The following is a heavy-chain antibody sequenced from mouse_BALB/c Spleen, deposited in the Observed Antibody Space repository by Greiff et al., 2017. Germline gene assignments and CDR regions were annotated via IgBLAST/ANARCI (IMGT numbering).Heavy chain of an antibody. Sequence: QVPPPPSGALPIKPGASVKISRQASGFTFCCFRIERVKQRPGHGLEWIGKILPGSGSTNYNEKFKGKAPFTADTSSNTAYMQLSSLTSEDSAVYYCARDGSSYYFDYWGQGTTLTVSS. V-gene: IGHV1-9*01. CDR1: GFTFCCFR. J-gene: IGHJ2*01. D-gene: IGHD1-1*01. CDR3: ARDGSSYYFDY. CDR2: ILPGSGST.